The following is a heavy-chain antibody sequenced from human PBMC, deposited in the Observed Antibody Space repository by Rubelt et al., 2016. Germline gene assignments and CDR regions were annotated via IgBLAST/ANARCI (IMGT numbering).Heavy chain of an antibody. CDR3: AREATYNYESSGYYFYDY. V-gene: IGHV1-2*06. D-gene: IGHD3-22*01. Sequence: GLEWMGRINPNSGGTNYAQKFQGRVTMTRDTSISTAYMELSRLRSDDTAVYYCAREATYNYESSGYYFYDYWGQGTLVTVSS. CDR2: INPNSGGT. J-gene: IGHJ4*02.